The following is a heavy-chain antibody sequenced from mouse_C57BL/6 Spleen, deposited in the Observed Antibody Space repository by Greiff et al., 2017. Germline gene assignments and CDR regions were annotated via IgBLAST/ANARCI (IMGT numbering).Heavy chain of an antibody. D-gene: IGHD2-4*01. CDR3: ARLGDYDLFAY. Sequence: EVKLMESGPELVKPGASVKMSCKASGYTFTDYNMHWVKQSHGKSLEWIGYINPNNGGTSYNQKFKGKATLTVNKSSSTAYMELRSLTSEDSAVYYCARLGDYDLFAYWGQGTLVTVSA. CDR2: INPNNGGT. J-gene: IGHJ3*01. V-gene: IGHV1-22*01. CDR1: GYTFTDYN.